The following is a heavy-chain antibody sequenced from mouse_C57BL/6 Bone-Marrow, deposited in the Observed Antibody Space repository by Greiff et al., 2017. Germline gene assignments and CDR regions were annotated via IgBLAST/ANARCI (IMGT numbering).Heavy chain of an antibody. J-gene: IGHJ1*03. CDR3: ARWGSTYPWYFDD. CDR1: GYSFTGYY. CDR2: INPSTGGT. V-gene: IGHV1-42*01. Sequence: EVKLVESGPELVKPGASVKISCKASGYSFTGYYMNWVKQSPEKSLEWIGEINPSTGGTTYNQKFKAKATLTVDKSASTACMPLKSLTTEDSAVYYCARWGSTYPWYFDDWGTGTTVTVSS. D-gene: IGHD5-1*01.